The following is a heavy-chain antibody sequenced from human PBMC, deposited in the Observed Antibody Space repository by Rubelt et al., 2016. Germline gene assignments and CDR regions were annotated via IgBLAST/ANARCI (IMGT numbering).Heavy chain of an antibody. V-gene: IGHV3-9*01. CDR1: GFTFDDYA. CDR2: ISWNSGSI. Sequence: GGGLVQPGRSLRLSCAASGFTFDDYAMHWVRQAPGKGLEWVSGISWNSGSIGYADSVKGRFTISRDNAKNSLYLQMNSLRAEDTAVYYCARDRERYFDWLPFLYWGQGTLVTVSS. CDR3: ARDRERYFDWLPFLY. D-gene: IGHD3-9*01. J-gene: IGHJ4*02.